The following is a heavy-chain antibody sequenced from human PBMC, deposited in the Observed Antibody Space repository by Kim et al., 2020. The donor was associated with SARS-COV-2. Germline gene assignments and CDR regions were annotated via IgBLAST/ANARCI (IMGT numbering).Heavy chain of an antibody. CDR3: ARLACSSTSCSTLDP. CDR2: IYYSGST. CDR1: GGSISSYF. Sequence: SETLSLTCTVSGGSISSYFWSWVRQPPGKGLEWIGHIYYSGSTNYIPSLKSRVTISVDTSKNQFSLELSSVTAADTAVYYWARLACSSTSCSTLDPWGQGTRVTVSS. J-gene: IGHJ5*02. V-gene: IGHV4-59*08. D-gene: IGHD2-2*01.